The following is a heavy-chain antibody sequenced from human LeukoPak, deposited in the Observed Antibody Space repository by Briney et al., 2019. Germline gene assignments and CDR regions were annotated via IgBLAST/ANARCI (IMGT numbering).Heavy chain of an antibody. J-gene: IGHJ4*02. CDR2: INHSGST. CDR1: GGSFSGYY. D-gene: IGHD3-22*01. V-gene: IGHV4-34*01. Sequence: SETLSLTCAVYGGSFSGYYWSWIRQPPGKGLEWIGEINHSGSTNYNPSPKSRVTITVDTSKNQFSLKLSFVTAADTAVYYCARVYFPRGGYSYWGQGTLVTVSS. CDR3: ARVYFPRGGYSY.